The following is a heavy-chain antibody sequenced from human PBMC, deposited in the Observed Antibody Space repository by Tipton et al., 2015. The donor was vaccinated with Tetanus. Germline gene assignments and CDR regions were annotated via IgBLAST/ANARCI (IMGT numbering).Heavy chain of an antibody. CDR1: GGSISSDDYY. V-gene: IGHV4-39*01. CDR2: IYYSGST. CDR3: ARRGGDFLTGYYDS. Sequence: TLSLTCTVSGGSISSDDYYWSWIRQPPGKGLEWIGRIYYSGSTSYNPSLKSRVTISVDTSKNQFSLELNSVTAADTAVYYCARRGGDFLTGYYDSWGQGTLVTVSS. J-gene: IGHJ4*02. D-gene: IGHD3-9*01.